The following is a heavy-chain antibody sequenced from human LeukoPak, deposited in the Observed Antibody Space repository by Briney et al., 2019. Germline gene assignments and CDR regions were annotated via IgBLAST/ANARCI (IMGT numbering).Heavy chain of an antibody. Sequence: GGSLRLSCAASGFTFSSYEMNWVRQARGKGMEWVSYISSSGSTIYYADSVKGRFTISRDNAKNSLYLQMNSLRAEDTAVYYCARGLSPGYDYVWGSYWGQGTLVTVSS. V-gene: IGHV3-48*03. J-gene: IGHJ4*02. CDR2: ISSSGSTI. CDR3: ARGLSPGYDYVWGSY. CDR1: GFTFSSYE. D-gene: IGHD3-16*01.